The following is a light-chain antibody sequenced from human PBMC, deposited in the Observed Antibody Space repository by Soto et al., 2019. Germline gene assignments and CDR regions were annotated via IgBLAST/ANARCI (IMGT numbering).Light chain of an antibody. CDR3: SSYTSSSTRV. CDR1: RSDVGAYDF. V-gene: IGLV2-14*03. CDR2: EVS. Sequence: QSVLTQPASVSGSPGQSIPLSCPGNRSDVGAYDFVSWYQQHPDKAPKLMIYEVSNRPSGVSNRFSGSKSVNTATLTISGLQAEDEADYYCSSYTSSSTRVFGNGTKVTVL. J-gene: IGLJ1*01.